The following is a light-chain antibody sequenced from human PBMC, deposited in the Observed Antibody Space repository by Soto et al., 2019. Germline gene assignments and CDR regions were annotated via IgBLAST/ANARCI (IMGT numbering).Light chain of an antibody. CDR1: QSISSY. V-gene: IGKV1-39*01. J-gene: IGKJ1*01. CDR2: AAS. Sequence: DSQMTQSPSSLSASVGDRVTITCRASQSISSYLNWYQQKPGKAPKLLIYAASSLQSGVPSRFSGSGSGTYFTLTISSLQPEDFATYYCQQSYSTPRPFGQGTKVEIK. CDR3: QQSYSTPRP.